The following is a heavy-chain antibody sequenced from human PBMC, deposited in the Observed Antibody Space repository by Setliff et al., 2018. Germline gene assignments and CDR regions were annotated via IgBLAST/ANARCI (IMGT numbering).Heavy chain of an antibody. Sequence: PSETLSLTCSVSGASVSSNDYFWAWIRQPPRERLHWIGTLYPSGFTYYNPSLRDRVTISADSSKDELSLSLQSVTAADTAACYCASHPRVTIFGVVAFDYWGQGILVTVSS. J-gene: IGHJ4*02. CDR2: LYPSGFT. CDR3: ASHPRVTIFGVVAFDY. V-gene: IGHV4-39*01. D-gene: IGHD3-3*01. CDR1: GASVSSNDYF.